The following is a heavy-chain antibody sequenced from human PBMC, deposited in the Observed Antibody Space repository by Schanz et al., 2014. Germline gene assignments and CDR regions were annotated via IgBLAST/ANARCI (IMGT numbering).Heavy chain of an antibody. Sequence: EVQLVESGGDLVKPGGSLRLSCAGSGFSFSDYPMNWVRLAPGKGLEWLAYISAASSSIHYADSVKGRFTISRDNARNSVYLHMSSLRDEDTALYYCTRTPFYFFHGMDVWGQGTLVAVSS. V-gene: IGHV3-48*02. J-gene: IGHJ6*02. CDR2: ISAASSSI. CDR3: TRTPFYFFHGMDV. CDR1: GFSFSDYP.